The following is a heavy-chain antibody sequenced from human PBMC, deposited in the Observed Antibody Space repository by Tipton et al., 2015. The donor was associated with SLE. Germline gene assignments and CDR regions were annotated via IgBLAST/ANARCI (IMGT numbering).Heavy chain of an antibody. V-gene: IGHV4-34*01. CDR1: GGSFSGYY. CDR2: INHSGST. Sequence: TLSLTCAVYGGSFSGYYWSWIRQPPGKGLEWIGEINHSGSTNYNPSLKSRVTISVDTSKNQFSRKLSSVTAADTAVYYCARSGAHGYYFDYWGQGTLVTVSS. CDR3: ARSGAHGYYFDY. J-gene: IGHJ4*02. D-gene: IGHD3-10*01.